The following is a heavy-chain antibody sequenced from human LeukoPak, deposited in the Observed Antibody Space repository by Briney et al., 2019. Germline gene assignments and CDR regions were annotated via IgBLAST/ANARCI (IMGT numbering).Heavy chain of an antibody. Sequence: SETLSLTCTVSGGSISSYYWSWIRQPAGKGLEWIGRIYASGSTNYNPSLKSRVTMSVDTSKNQFSLKLTSVTAADTAVYYCARVRGGSGLNAFDIWGQGTMVTVSS. D-gene: IGHD2-15*01. J-gene: IGHJ3*02. CDR2: IYASGST. V-gene: IGHV4-4*07. CDR1: GGSISSYY. CDR3: ARVRGGSGLNAFDI.